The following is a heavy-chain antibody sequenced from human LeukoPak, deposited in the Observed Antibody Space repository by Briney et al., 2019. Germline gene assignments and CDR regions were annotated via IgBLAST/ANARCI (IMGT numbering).Heavy chain of an antibody. J-gene: IGHJ5*02. V-gene: IGHV4-39*01. CDR3: ARHLSIFGVIDGRFDP. CDR1: GGSISSSSYY. CDR2: IYYSGST. Sequence: SETLSLTCTVSGGSISSSSYYWGWIRQPPGKGLEWIGSIYYSGSTYYNPSLKSRVTISVDTSKNQFSLKLSSVTAADTAVYYRARHLSIFGVIDGRFDPWGQGTLVTVSS. D-gene: IGHD2-8*01.